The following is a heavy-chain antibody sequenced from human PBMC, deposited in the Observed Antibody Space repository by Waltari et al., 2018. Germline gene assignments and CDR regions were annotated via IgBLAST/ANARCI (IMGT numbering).Heavy chain of an antibody. J-gene: IGHJ1*01. Sequence: QVQLVQSGAEVKKPGSSVKVSCKASGGTFSSYAISWVRQAPGPGLEWMGGIIPIVGTANDALKFEGRVTITADESTSTAYMELSRLRSEDTAVYYCAREETDYYDSSGYYPAEYFQHWGQGTLVTVSS. CDR2: IIPIVGTA. CDR3: AREETDYYDSSGYYPAEYFQH. D-gene: IGHD3-22*01. V-gene: IGHV1-69*01. CDR1: GGTFSSYA.